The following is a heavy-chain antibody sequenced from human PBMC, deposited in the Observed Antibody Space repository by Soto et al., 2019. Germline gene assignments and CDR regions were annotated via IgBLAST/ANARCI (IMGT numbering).Heavy chain of an antibody. CDR3: ARVLYDSSGYYSNRKLYFDL. Sequence: QLQLQESGSGLVKPSQTLSLTCAVSGGSISSGGYSWGWIRQPPGKGLEWIGYIYHSGSTYYNPSLKSRVTISVDRSKNLFSLKLSSVTAADTAVYYCARVLYDSSGYYSNRKLYFDLWGRGTLFTVSA. CDR2: IYHSGST. D-gene: IGHD3-22*01. V-gene: IGHV4-30-2*01. CDR1: GGSISSGGYS. J-gene: IGHJ2*01.